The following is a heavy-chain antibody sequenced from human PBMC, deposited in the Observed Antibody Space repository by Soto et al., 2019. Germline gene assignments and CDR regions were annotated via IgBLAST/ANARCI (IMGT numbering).Heavy chain of an antibody. CDR3: ARATVTTGRALYYYYGMDV. CDR2: IDPSDSYT. Sequence: GESLKISCKGSGYSFTSYWISWVRQMPGKGLEWMGRIDPSDSYTNYSPSFQGHVTISADKSISTAYLQWSSLKASDTAMYYCARATVTTGRALYYYYGMDVWGQGTTVTVSS. V-gene: IGHV5-10-1*01. D-gene: IGHD4-4*01. J-gene: IGHJ6*02. CDR1: GYSFTSYW.